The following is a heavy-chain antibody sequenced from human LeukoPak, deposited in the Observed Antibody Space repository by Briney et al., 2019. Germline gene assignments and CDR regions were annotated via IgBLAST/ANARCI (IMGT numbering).Heavy chain of an antibody. J-gene: IGHJ4*02. D-gene: IGHD3-10*01. CDR1: GGSIGSSSYY. V-gene: IGHV4-39*01. CDR3: ARGEPMVRGVIGY. CDR2: IYYSGST. Sequence: PSETLSLTCTVSGGSIGSSSYYWGWIRQPPGKGLEWIGSIYYSGSTYYNPSLKSRVTISADTSKNQFSLKLSSVTAADTAVYYCARGEPMVRGVIGYWGQGTLVTVSS.